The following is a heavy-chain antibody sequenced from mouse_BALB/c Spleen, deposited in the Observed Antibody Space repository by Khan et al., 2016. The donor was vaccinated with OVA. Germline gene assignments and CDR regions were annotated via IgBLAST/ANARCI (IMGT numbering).Heavy chain of an antibody. V-gene: IGHV5-6-5*01. CDR1: GFTFSNYG. CDR2: ISSGDTT. J-gene: IGHJ3*01. Sequence: DVMLVESGGGLVKPGGSLKLSCAASGFTFSNYGVSWVRQTPEKRLEWVASISSGDTTYYPDSVKGRFTISSDNARNILYLQMSSLRSEDTAMYYCARDYWFAYWGQGTLVTVSA. CDR3: ARDYWFAY.